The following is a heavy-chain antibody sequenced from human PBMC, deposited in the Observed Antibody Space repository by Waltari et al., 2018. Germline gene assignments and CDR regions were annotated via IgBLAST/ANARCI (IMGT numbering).Heavy chain of an antibody. CDR2: ITNDGSGT. Sequence: EVQLVESGGGLVQPGGSPRLSCAASGFSFSNDWMHWVRQVPGKGLEWVSRITNDGSGTMYADSVKGRFTISRDNAKNTLFLEMNSLRVEDTAVYYCVKEAPARGDWYLDLWGRGTLLAVSS. D-gene: IGHD2-2*01. J-gene: IGHJ2*01. CDR3: VKEAPARGDWYLDL. CDR1: GFSFSNDW. V-gene: IGHV3-74*03.